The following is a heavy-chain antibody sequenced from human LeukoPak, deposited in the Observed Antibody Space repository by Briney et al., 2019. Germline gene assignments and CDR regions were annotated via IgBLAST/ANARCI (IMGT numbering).Heavy chain of an antibody. Sequence: GGSLRLSCAMSGFTFSNYAISWVRQAPGKGLEWVSGISGSGSTTYYADSVKGRFTISRDNSKNTLYLQMNSLRAEDTAVYYCAKVKGRLVAFDIWGQGTMVTVFS. CDR3: AKVKGRLVAFDI. J-gene: IGHJ3*02. D-gene: IGHD2-15*01. CDR1: GFTFSNYA. CDR2: ISGSGSTT. V-gene: IGHV3-23*01.